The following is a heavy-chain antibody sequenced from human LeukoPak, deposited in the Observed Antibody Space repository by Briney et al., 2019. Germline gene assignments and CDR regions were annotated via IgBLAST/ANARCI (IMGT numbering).Heavy chain of an antibody. Sequence: GGSLRLSCAASGFTFSSYGMHWVRQAPGKGLEWVSSISSSSSYIYYADSVKGRFTISRDNAKNSLYLQMNSLRAEDTAVYYCARARRFDAFDIWGQGTMVTVSS. CDR1: GFTFSSYG. CDR2: ISSSSSYI. CDR3: ARARRFDAFDI. V-gene: IGHV3-21*01. J-gene: IGHJ3*02.